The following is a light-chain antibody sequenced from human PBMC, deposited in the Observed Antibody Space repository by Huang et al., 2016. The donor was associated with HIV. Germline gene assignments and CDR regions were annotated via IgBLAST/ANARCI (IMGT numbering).Light chain of an antibody. V-gene: IGKV3-15*01. CDR2: GAS. CDR3: QQYNRWPPLT. J-gene: IGKJ4*01. Sequence: VMTQSPATLSVSPGERVTLSCRASQTVIRNLAWYQQRPDQPPRLLVYGASVRAAGVPDRFSGSGSGTDFTLTITSLQSEDFAIYYCQQYNRWPPLTFGGGTKVETK. CDR1: QTVIRN.